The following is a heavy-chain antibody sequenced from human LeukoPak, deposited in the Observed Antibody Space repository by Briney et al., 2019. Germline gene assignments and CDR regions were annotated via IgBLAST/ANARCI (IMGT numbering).Heavy chain of an antibody. CDR3: ARKSAVRSTSEFDF. CDR2: INPNSGGT. D-gene: IGHD2-2*01. CDR1: GYTFTGYY. Sequence: ASPKVSCKASGYTFTGYYINWVRQAPGQGLEWMGWINPNSGGTNYPQKFQGRVTMTSDTSISTAYMELTSLRSDDSAVYYCARKSAVRSTSEFDFWGQGTLVTVSS. V-gene: IGHV1-2*02. J-gene: IGHJ4*02.